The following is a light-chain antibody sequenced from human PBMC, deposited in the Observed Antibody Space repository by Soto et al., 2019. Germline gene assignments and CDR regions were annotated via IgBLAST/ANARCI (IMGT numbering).Light chain of an antibody. CDR1: QSVSSN. Sequence: EIVVTQSPPTLSVSPGERATLSCRASQSVSSNLAWYQFKPGQAPRLLINDASTRATGIPAMFSGSGSGTEFTLTISSLHSQDFALYYCQQYHNWPRTFGEGTKVEIK. CDR2: DAS. V-gene: IGKV3-15*01. CDR3: QQYHNWPRT. J-gene: IGKJ4*02.